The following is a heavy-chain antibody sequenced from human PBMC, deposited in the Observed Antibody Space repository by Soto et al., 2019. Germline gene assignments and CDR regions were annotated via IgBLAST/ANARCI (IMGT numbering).Heavy chain of an antibody. Sequence: QVQLVESGGGVVQPGRSLRLSCAASGITFSSYGMHWVRQAPGKGLEWVAVIWSDASNKYYGDSVKGRFTISRDNSKNTLYLQMNSLRAEDTGVYYCARDQSGNRWAVDYWGQGTLVTVSS. CDR1: GITFSSYG. D-gene: IGHD5-12*01. J-gene: IGHJ4*02. CDR2: IWSDASNK. CDR3: ARDQSGNRWAVDY. V-gene: IGHV3-33*01.